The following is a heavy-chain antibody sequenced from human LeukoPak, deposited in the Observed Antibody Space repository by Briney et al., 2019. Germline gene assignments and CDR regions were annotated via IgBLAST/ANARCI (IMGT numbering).Heavy chain of an antibody. Sequence: SGGSLRLSCAASGFTFSSYGMHWVRQAPGKGLEWVAVISYDGSNKYYADSVKGRFTISRDNSKNTPYLQMNSLRAEDTAVYYCAKDLAPHFDYWGQEPWSPSPQ. V-gene: IGHV3-30*18. CDR2: ISYDGSNK. CDR1: GFTFSSYG. CDR3: AKDLAPHFDY. J-gene: IGHJ4*01. D-gene: IGHD3-3*02.